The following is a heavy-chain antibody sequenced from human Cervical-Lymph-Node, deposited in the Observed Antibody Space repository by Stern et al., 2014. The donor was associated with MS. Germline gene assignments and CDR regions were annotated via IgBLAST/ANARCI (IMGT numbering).Heavy chain of an antibody. D-gene: IGHD4-17*01. Sequence: VQLVESGGGVVQPGRSLRLACATSGFTFSYYGMAWVRPGPGKGLEWVALLWYEENKTYYTDSVKGRFTISRDTSKNTLYLQMDNLRAEDTAVYYCARDSRDYLNYYGLDVWGQGTTVTVS. J-gene: IGHJ6*02. CDR1: GFTFSYYG. V-gene: IGHV3-33*01. CDR3: ARDSRDYLNYYGLDV. CDR2: LWYEENKT.